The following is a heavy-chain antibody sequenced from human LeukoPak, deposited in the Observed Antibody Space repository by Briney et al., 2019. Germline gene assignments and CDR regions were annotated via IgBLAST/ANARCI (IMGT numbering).Heavy chain of an antibody. D-gene: IGHD4-23*01. Sequence: GGSLDLSCAVSGFTFSNYAMSWVRQAPGKGLEWVSYISRSSSTIYYADSVKGRFTISRDNAKNSLYLQMNSLRDEDTAVYYCARDGDGGLGSDYWGQGTLVTV. V-gene: IGHV3-48*02. CDR3: ARDGDGGLGSDY. CDR1: GFTFSNYA. CDR2: ISRSSSTI. J-gene: IGHJ4*02.